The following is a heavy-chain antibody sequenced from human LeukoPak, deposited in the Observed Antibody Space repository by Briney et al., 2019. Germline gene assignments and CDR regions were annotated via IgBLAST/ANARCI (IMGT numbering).Heavy chain of an antibody. CDR3: ARGKPPYSSSWFDP. V-gene: IGHV1-18*01. J-gene: IGHJ5*02. CDR1: GYTFTSYG. D-gene: IGHD6-13*01. CDR2: ISAYNGNT. Sequence: ASVKASCKASGYTFTSYGISWVRQAPGQGLEWMGWISAYNGNTNYAQKLQGRVTMTTDTSTSTAYMELRSLRSDDTAVYYCARGKPPYSSSWFDPWGQGTLVTVSS.